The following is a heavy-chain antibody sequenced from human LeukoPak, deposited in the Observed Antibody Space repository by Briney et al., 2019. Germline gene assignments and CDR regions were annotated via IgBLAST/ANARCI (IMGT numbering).Heavy chain of an antibody. CDR2: IYSGGST. CDR1: GFTVSTNY. CDR3: ARASIAAAGYYFDY. D-gene: IGHD6-13*01. Sequence: GGSLRLSCAASGFTVSTNYMTWVRQAPGKGLEWVSVIYSGGSTYYSDSVKGRFTISRDNSKNTLYLQLNNLRAEDTAVYYCARASIAAAGYYFDYWGQGTLVTVSS. V-gene: IGHV3-53*01. J-gene: IGHJ4*02.